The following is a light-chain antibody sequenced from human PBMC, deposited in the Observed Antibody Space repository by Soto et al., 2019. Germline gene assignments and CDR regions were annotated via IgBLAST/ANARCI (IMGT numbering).Light chain of an antibody. CDR1: QHIFYSSNNKNY. CDR2: WAS. J-gene: IGKJ3*01. V-gene: IGKV4-1*01. Sequence: DIVMTQSPDSLGVSLGERATINCKSSQHIFYSSNNKNYLAWCQQKPGQPPKLLIYWASTRESGVPDRFSGSGSGTEFTLTINSLQAEDVAVYFCQQYYVLPLTFGPGTKVDI. CDR3: QQYYVLPLT.